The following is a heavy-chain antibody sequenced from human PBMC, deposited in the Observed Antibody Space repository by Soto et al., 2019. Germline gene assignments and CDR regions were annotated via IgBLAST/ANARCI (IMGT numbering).Heavy chain of an antibody. CDR2: IYSGGST. J-gene: IGHJ4*02. V-gene: IGHV3-66*04. Sequence: GGSLRLSCAASGFTVSSNYMSWVRQAPGKGLEWVSVIYSGGSTYYADSVKGRFTISRDNSKNTLYLQMNSLRAEDTAVYYCARHKRDLRYLEWSYYFDYWGQGTQVTVSS. CDR1: GFTVSSNY. CDR3: ARHKRDLRYLEWSYYFDY. D-gene: IGHD3-3*01.